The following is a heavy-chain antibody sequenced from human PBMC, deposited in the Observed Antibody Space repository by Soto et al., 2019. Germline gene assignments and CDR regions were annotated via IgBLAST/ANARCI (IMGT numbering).Heavy chain of an antibody. CDR1: GFTFGDYA. D-gene: IGHD3-3*01. CDR3: TRDLSLRFLEWLPYYYYMDV. V-gene: IGHV3-49*03. CDR2: IRSKAYGGTT. Sequence: GGSLRLSCTASGFTFGDYAMSWFRQAPGKGLEWVGFIRSKAYGGTTEYAASVKGRFTISRDDSKSIAYLQMNSLKTEDTAVYYCTRDLSLRFLEWLPYYYYMDVWGKGTTVTVSS. J-gene: IGHJ6*03.